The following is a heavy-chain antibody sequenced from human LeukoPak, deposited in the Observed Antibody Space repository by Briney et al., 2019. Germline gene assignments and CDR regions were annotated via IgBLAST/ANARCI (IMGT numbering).Heavy chain of an antibody. J-gene: IGHJ5*02. Sequence: IGEIYHSGSTNYNPSLKSRVTISVDKSKNQFSLKLSSVTAADTAVYYCARDYPSFWSGYSPWGQGTLVTVSS. V-gene: IGHV4-4*02. CDR2: IYHSGST. CDR3: ARDYPSFWSGYSP. D-gene: IGHD3-3*01.